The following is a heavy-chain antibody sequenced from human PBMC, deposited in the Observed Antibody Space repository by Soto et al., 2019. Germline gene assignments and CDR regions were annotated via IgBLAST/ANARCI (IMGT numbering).Heavy chain of an antibody. D-gene: IGHD6-6*01. Sequence: QVQLQESGPGLVKPSETLSLTCTVSGDSISSYYWSWVRQPPGKGLEWIGYIYYSGSTNYNPSLKSRVTISVDTSKNQFSLKLNSVTAADTAVYYCARYSSSSALFDYWGQGTLVTVSS. CDR2: IYYSGST. CDR3: ARYSSSSALFDY. J-gene: IGHJ4*02. CDR1: GDSISSYY. V-gene: IGHV4-59*01.